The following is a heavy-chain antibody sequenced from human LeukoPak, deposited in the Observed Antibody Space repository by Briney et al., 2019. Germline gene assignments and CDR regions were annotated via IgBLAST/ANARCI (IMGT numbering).Heavy chain of an antibody. CDR1: GLTFSSYA. Sequence: GRSLRLSCAASGLTFSSYAISWVRQAPGKGLEWVSGISSSGYDTYTADSVKARFPISRANSQNTLYLQMDSLRAEDTGVYYCAKGGLVVPAVTAPPASNWFEPWGQGTLVTVSS. CDR2: ISSSGYDT. J-gene: IGHJ5*02. D-gene: IGHD2-2*01. V-gene: IGHV3-23*01. CDR3: AKGGLVVPAVTAPPASNWFEP.